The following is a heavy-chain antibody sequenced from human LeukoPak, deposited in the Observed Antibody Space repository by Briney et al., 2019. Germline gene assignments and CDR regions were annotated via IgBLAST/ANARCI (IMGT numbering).Heavy chain of an antibody. J-gene: IGHJ4*02. D-gene: IGHD1-26*01. CDR3: ARARSGRGVFDY. V-gene: IGHV3-30*04. CDR2: ISYDGSNK. Sequence: AGRSLRLSCAASGFTFSSYAMHWVRQAPGKGLEWVAVISYDGSNKYYADSVKGRFTISRDNSKNTLYLQMNSPRAEDTAVYYCARARSGRGVFDYWGQGTLVTVSS. CDR1: GFTFSSYA.